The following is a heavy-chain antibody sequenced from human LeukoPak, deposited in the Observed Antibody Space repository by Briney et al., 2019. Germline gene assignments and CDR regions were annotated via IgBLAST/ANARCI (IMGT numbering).Heavy chain of an antibody. CDR2: MNPNSGNT. CDR1: GYTFTSCA. CDR3: ARGRGYGGNSKFDY. Sequence: ASVKVSCKASGYTFTSCAMNWVRQAPGQGLEWMGWMNPNSGNTGYAQKFQGRVTITRNTSISTAYMELSSLRSEDTAVYYCARGRGYGGNSKFDYWGQGTLVTVSS. D-gene: IGHD4-23*01. V-gene: IGHV1-8*03. J-gene: IGHJ4*02.